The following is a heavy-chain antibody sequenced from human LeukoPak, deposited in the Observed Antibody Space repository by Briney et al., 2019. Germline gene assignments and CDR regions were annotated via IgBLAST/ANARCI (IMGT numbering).Heavy chain of an antibody. CDR3: ARDQAPGIGWFDP. CDR1: GFTFSSFE. Sequence: PGGSLRLSCAASGFTFSSFEMHWVRQAPGKVLEWISYISSSGSTIYYADSVKGRFTISRDNAKNSLYLQMNSLRAEDTAVYYCARDQAPGIGWFDPWGQGTLVTVSS. D-gene: IGHD2-15*01. CDR2: ISSSGSTI. V-gene: IGHV3-48*03. J-gene: IGHJ5*02.